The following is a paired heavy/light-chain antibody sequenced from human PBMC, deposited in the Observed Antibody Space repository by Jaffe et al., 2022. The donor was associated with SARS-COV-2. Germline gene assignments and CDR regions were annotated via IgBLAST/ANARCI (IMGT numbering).Heavy chain of an antibody. CDR2: IYWDDDK. CDR3: AHRIVYDFWSGTTGADAFDI. V-gene: IGHV2-5*02. CDR1: GFSLSTSGVG. J-gene: IGHJ3*02. Sequence: QITLKESGPTLVKPTQTLTLTCTFSGFSLSTSGVGVGWIRQPPGKALEWLALIYWDDDKRYSPSLKSRLTITKDTSKNQVVLTMTNMDPVDTATYYCAHRIVYDFWSGTTGADAFDIWGQGTMVTVSS. D-gene: IGHD3-3*01.
Light chain of an antibody. CDR2: AAS. CDR1: QGISSY. Sequence: VIWMTQSPSLLSASTGDRVTISCRMSQGISSYLAWYQQKPGKAPELLIYAASTLQSGVPSRFSGSGSGTDFTLTISCLQSEDFATYYCQQYYSFPRTFGQGTKVEIK. V-gene: IGKV1D-8*01. CDR3: QQYYSFPRT. J-gene: IGKJ1*01.